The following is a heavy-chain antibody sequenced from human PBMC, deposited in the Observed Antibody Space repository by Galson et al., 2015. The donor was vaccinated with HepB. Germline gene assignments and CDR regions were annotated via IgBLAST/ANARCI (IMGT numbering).Heavy chain of an antibody. J-gene: IGHJ6*03. CDR2: ISAYNVNI. Sequence: SVKVSCKASGYTFTSYGISWVRQAPGQGLEWMGWISAYNVNIKYAQKLQGRVTMTTDTSTSTAYMELRSLRSDDTAVYYCAREGGSCSCGSCDSVDYYYYNMDVWGTGTTVTVSS. V-gene: IGHV1-18*01. CDR3: AREGGSCSCGSCDSVDYYYYNMDV. CDR1: GYTFTSYG. D-gene: IGHD2-15*01.